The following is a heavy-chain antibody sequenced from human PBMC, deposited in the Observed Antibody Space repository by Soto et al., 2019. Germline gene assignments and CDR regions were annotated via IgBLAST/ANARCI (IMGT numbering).Heavy chain of an antibody. CDR2: ISGSGGST. Sequence: PGGSLRLSCAASGFTFSSYAMSWVRQAPGKGLEWVSAISGSGGSTYYADSVKGRFTISRDNSKNTLYLQMNSLRAEDTAVYYCAKSGLYDSSGYAFDYWGQGTLVTAPQ. J-gene: IGHJ4*02. D-gene: IGHD3-22*01. V-gene: IGHV3-23*01. CDR3: AKSGLYDSSGYAFDY. CDR1: GFTFSSYA.